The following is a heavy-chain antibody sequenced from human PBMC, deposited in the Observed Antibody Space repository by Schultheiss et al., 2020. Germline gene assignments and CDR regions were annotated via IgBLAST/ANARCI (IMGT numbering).Heavy chain of an antibody. D-gene: IGHD2-8*01. CDR3: AREPGAYCTNGVCFSPAVAGTDGSHY. J-gene: IGHJ4*02. CDR2: IIPIFGTA. V-gene: IGHV1-69*13. Sequence: SVKVSCKASGGTFSSYAISWVRQAPGQGLEWMGGIIPIFGTANYAQKFQGRVTITADESTSTAYMELSSLRAEDTAVYYCAREPGAYCTNGVCFSPAVAGTDGSHYWGQGTLVTVSS. CDR1: GGTFSSYA.